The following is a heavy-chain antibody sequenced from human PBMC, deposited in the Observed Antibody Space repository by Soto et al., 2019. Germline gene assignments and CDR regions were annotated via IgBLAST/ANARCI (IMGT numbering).Heavy chain of an antibody. CDR3: ARHLASPQVDY. Sequence: PETRSLTCTGSGGSMSRSSYYGGWLRQPPGKGLEWIGSIYYTGTTYYNPSLKSRVTISVDTSKNQFYLRLSSVTVADSAVYYCARHLASPQVDYWGQGTFVTVS. J-gene: IGHJ4*02. CDR2: IYYTGTT. V-gene: IGHV4-39*01. CDR1: GGSMSRSSYY.